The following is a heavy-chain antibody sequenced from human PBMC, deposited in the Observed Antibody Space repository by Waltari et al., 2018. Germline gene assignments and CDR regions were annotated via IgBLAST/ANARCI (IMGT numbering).Heavy chain of an antibody. CDR1: GESFSGFY. D-gene: IGHD3-16*02. CDR3: ARAPFGGYDYIGGTYRYLYYYMDV. CDR2: IIHSGRT. Sequence: QVQLQQWGAGLLKPSETLSLTCAVYGESFSGFYWSWIRQPPGKGLEWIGEIIHSGRTNYHPSLKSRVTISVDTSKNQLSLKLSSVTAAGTAVYYCARAPFGGYDYIGGTYRYLYYYMDVWGKGTTVTVSS. J-gene: IGHJ6*03. V-gene: IGHV4-34*12.